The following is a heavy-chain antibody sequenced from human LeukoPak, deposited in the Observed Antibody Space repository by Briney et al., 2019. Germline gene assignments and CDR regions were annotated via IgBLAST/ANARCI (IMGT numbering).Heavy chain of an antibody. V-gene: IGHV4-59*08. CDR2: IYYSGST. D-gene: IGHD4-11*01. J-gene: IGHJ3*02. CDR3: ARHAFYSNYRNDAFDI. CDR1: GGSISSYY. Sequence: SEALSLTCTVSGGSISSYYWSWIRQPPGKGLEWIGYIYYSGSTNYNPSLKSRVTISVDTSKNQFSLKLSSVTAADTAVYYCARHAFYSNYRNDAFDIWGQGTMVTVPS.